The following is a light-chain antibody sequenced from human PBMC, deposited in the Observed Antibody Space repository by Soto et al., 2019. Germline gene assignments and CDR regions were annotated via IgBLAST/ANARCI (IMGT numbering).Light chain of an antibody. CDR1: PRPLYSDGNTY. J-gene: IGKJ1*01. V-gene: IGKV2-30*01. CDR2: KVS. CDR3: MQGTHWPPWT. Sequence: VVLTQSPLSLPVTLGQPASMSFRSTPRPLYSDGNTYLSWYQQRPGQSPRRLIYKVSDRDSGLPGRFSGSGSGTDFTLNISRVEPEDVGVYYCMQGTHWPPWTFGQGTNVDI.